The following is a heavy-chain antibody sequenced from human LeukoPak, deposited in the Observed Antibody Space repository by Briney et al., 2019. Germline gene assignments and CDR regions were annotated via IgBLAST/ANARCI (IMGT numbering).Heavy chain of an antibody. Sequence: SETLSLTCTDSGDSISSGSYYWSWIRQPAGRGLEWIGRIYTTGSTNYNPSLKGRVTISVDTSKNQFSLKLSSVTAADTAVYYCAREPGQLDYWGQGTLVTVSS. CDR2: IYTTGST. V-gene: IGHV4-61*02. CDR3: AREPGQLDY. CDR1: GDSISSGSYY. J-gene: IGHJ4*02. D-gene: IGHD1-1*01.